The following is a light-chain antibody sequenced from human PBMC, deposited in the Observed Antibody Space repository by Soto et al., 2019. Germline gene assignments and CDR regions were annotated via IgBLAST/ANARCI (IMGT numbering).Light chain of an antibody. V-gene: IGLV2-11*01. J-gene: IGLJ1*01. CDR1: SSDVGGYYY. CDR3: CSYAGTYAFYV. CDR2: DVN. Sequence: QSALTQPRSVSGSPGQSVTISCTGTSSDVGGYYYVPWYQQHPGKAPKLMIYDVNKRPSGVPDRFSASKSGITASMTISGLQDEDEADYYCCSYAGTYAFYVFGTGTKVTVL.